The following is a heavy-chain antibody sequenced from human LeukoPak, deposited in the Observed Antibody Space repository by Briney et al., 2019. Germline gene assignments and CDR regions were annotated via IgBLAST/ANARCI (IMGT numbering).Heavy chain of an antibody. CDR3: ARDQAVVAATTYYFYGMDV. V-gene: IGHV4-4*07. CDR2: IYTNETT. J-gene: IGHJ6*02. D-gene: IGHD2-15*01. Sequence: SETLSLTCAVSGGSISSCHWSWIRQAAGKGLEWIGRIYTNETTNYNPSLKSRVTISVDTSKNQFSLRLSSVTAADTAVYYCARDQAVVAATTYYFYGMDVWGQGTTVTVSS. CDR1: GGSISSCH.